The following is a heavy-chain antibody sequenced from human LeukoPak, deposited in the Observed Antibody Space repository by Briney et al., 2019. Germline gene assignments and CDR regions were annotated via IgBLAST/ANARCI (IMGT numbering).Heavy chain of an antibody. CDR2: ISSSGSTI. J-gene: IGHJ4*02. D-gene: IGHD5-12*01. CDR1: GFTFSSYA. CDR3: ARDQWGYGGYNADY. Sequence: PGGSLRLSCAASGFTFSSYAMHWVRQAPGKGLEWVSYISSSGSTIYYADSVKGRFTISRDNAKNSLYLQMNSLRAEDTAVYCCARDQWGYGGYNADYWGQGTLVTVSS. V-gene: IGHV3-48*04.